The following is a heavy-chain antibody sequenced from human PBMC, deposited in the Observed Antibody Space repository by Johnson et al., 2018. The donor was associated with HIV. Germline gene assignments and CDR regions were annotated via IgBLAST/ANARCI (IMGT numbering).Heavy chain of an antibody. Sequence: QVQLVESGGGVVQPGGSLRLSCAASGFTFSSYGMHWVRQAPGKGLEWVAFIRYDRSNKYYADSVRGRFTISRDNSKKTLYLEINSLRTEDTAIYFCAKETRDSRSAFDVWGQGTMVTVSS. CDR1: GFTFSSYG. CDR2: IRYDRSNK. J-gene: IGHJ3*01. D-gene: IGHD3-22*01. V-gene: IGHV3-30*02. CDR3: AKETRDSRSAFDV.